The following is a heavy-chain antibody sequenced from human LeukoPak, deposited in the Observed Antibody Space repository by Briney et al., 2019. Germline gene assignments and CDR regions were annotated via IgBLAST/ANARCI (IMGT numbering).Heavy chain of an antibody. Sequence: SETLSLTCTVSGGSISSYYWSWIRQPPGKGLEWMVYIYYSGSTNYNPSLKSRVTISVDTSKNQFSLKLSSVTAADTAVYYCARGLAIFGWSPYYYYYMDVWGKGTTVTVSS. D-gene: IGHD3-3*01. CDR3: ARGLAIFGWSPYYYYYMDV. CDR2: IYYSGST. J-gene: IGHJ6*03. CDR1: GGSISSYY. V-gene: IGHV4-59*01.